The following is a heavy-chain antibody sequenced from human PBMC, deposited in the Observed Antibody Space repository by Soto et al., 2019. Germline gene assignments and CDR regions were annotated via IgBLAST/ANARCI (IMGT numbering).Heavy chain of an antibody. D-gene: IGHD2-2*01. CDR1: GFTFSNYN. CDR3: VRESYPAKAFDI. Sequence: WGSLRLSCAASGFTFSNYNISWFRQSPGKGLEWVSSIRSRSIDMYYADSVKGRFTISRDDAKNSLSLQMNGLRAEDTAVYFCVRESYPAKAFDIWGQGTMVTVSS. CDR2: IRSRSIDM. V-gene: IGHV3-21*01. J-gene: IGHJ3*02.